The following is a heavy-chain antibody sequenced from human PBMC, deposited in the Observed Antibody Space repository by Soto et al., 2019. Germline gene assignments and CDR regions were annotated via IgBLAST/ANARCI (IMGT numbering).Heavy chain of an antibody. D-gene: IGHD3-10*01. Sequence: QVQLVESGGGVVQPGRSLRLSCAASGFTFSSYAMHWVRQAPGKGLEWVAVISYDGSNKYYADSVKGRFTISRDNSKNTLYLQMNSLRAEDMAVYYCARALRYYYGSGSYYTDYYYGMDVWGQGTTVTVSS. J-gene: IGHJ6*02. CDR1: GFTFSSYA. CDR3: ARALRYYYGSGSYYTDYYYGMDV. CDR2: ISYDGSNK. V-gene: IGHV3-30-3*01.